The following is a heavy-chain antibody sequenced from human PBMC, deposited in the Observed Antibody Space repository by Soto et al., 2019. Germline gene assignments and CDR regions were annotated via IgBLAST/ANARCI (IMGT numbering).Heavy chain of an antibody. J-gene: IGHJ4*02. CDR1: GGSISSGGYS. D-gene: IGHD4-17*01. Sequence: QLQLQESGSGLVKPSQTLSLTCAVSGGSISSGGYSWSWIRQPPGKGLEWIGYIYHSGSTYYNPSLNSRVTISVGSSKTQFSLKPSSVTAADTAVYYSASGLVTTLHYWGQGTLVTVSS. V-gene: IGHV4-30-2*01. CDR2: IYHSGST. CDR3: ASGLVTTLHY.